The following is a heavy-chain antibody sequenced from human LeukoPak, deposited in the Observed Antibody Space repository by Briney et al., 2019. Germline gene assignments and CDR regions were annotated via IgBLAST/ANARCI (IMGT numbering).Heavy chain of an antibody. D-gene: IGHD5-18*01. Sequence: GGSLRLSCAASGFTFSSYGMHWVRQAPGKGLEWVAVIWYDRSNKYYADSVKGRFTISRDNSKNTLYLQMNSLRAEDTAVYYCARDGGYSYGYGFDYWGQGTLVTVSS. J-gene: IGHJ4*02. V-gene: IGHV3-33*01. CDR2: IWYDRSNK. CDR3: ARDGGYSYGYGFDY. CDR1: GFTFSSYG.